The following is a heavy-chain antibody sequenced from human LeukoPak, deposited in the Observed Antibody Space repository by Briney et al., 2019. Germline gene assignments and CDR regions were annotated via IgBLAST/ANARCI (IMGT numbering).Heavy chain of an antibody. D-gene: IGHD3-10*01. J-gene: IGHJ3*02. V-gene: IGHV3-7*01. Sequence: QTGGSLRLSCEGSGFTFSNYWMGWVRQAPGKGLQWVANIKTDGSEKYYVDSVKGRFTISRDNAKNSLYLQMNSLRAEDTAVYYCARGGGGWFGERTFDIWGQGTMVTVSS. CDR2: IKTDGSEK. CDR1: GFTFSNYW. CDR3: ARGGGGWFGERTFDI.